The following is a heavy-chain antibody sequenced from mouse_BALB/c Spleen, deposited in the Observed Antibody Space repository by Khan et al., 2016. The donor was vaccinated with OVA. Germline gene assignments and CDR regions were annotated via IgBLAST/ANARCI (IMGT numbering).Heavy chain of an antibody. J-gene: IGHJ4*01. Sequence: QIQLVQSGPELKKPGETVQISCKASGFTFTNYGMNWVKQAPGKGLKWMGWINTYTGEPTFVDDFKGRFAFSLKTSVSTVYLQINSLKNEDTATYFCARVGYNGTMDCWGQGTSVTVSS. CDR3: ARVGYNGTMDC. V-gene: IGHV9-3-1*01. D-gene: IGHD2-14*01. CDR2: INTYTGEP. CDR1: GFTFTNYG.